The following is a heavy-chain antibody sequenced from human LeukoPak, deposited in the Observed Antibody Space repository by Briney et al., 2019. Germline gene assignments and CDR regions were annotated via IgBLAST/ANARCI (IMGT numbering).Heavy chain of an antibody. D-gene: IGHD2-15*01. CDR2: INANNGDT. CDR3: ARSYSSWDY. Sequence: ASVKVSCKASGYTFTSYGITWVRQAPGPRVEWMGWINANNGDTKSAQNLQGRVTMTRDTSTSTAYMELRSLRSDDTAVYYCARSYSSWDYWGQGTLVTVSS. CDR1: GYTFTSYG. J-gene: IGHJ4*02. V-gene: IGHV1-18*01.